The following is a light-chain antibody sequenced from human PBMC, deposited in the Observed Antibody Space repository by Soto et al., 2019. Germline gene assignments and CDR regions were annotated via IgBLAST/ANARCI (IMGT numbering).Light chain of an antibody. J-gene: IGLJ1*01. V-gene: IGLV1-44*01. Sequence: QAVVTQPPSASGTPGQRVTVSCSGSSSNIASNTVNWYQQLPGTAPKLLIYSNDQRPSGVPDRFSASKSGTSASLAISGLQSEDEADYYCASRDDSLNGHVFGTGTKLTVL. CDR1: SSNIASNT. CDR2: SND. CDR3: ASRDDSLNGHV.